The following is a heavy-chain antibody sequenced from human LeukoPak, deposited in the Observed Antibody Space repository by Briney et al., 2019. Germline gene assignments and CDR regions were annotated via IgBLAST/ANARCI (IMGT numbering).Heavy chain of an antibody. J-gene: IGHJ5*02. CDR1: GGSVSSGSYY. D-gene: IGHD2-2*01. CDR3: ARVYCSSTSCYSGGDWFDP. CDR2: IYYRGST. Sequence: PSETLSLTCTVSGGSVSSGSYYWSWIRQPPGKGLEWIGYIYYRGSTNYNPSLKSRVTISVATSKNQFSLKLSSVTAADTAVYYCARVYCSSTSCYSGGDWFDPWGQGTLVTVSS. V-gene: IGHV4-61*01.